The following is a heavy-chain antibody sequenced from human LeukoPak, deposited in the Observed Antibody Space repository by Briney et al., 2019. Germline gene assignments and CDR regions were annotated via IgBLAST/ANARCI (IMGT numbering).Heavy chain of an antibody. CDR3: AKDPGGDILTGNYYYYYMDV. Sequence: PGGSLRLSCAASGFTFSSYGTHWVRQAPGKGLEWVAFIRYDGSNKYYADSVKGRFTISRDNSKNTLYLQMNSLRAEDTAVYYCAKDPGGDILTGNYYYYYMDVWGKGTTVTISS. J-gene: IGHJ6*03. CDR2: IRYDGSNK. D-gene: IGHD3-9*01. V-gene: IGHV3-30*02. CDR1: GFTFSSYG.